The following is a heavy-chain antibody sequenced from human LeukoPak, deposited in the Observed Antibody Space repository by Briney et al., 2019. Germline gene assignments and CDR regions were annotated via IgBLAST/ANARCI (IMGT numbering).Heavy chain of an antibody. Sequence: KPSETLSLTCSVSGGSISSCTYSWGWIRQPPGKGLEWIGSFSCSGSTYYNPSLKSRVTISVDTSKSQFSLYMDSVTVADTAVYYCARDWNRYAYWGQGTLVTVSS. CDR1: GGSISSCTYS. CDR2: FSCSGST. J-gene: IGHJ4*02. D-gene: IGHD1-1*01. CDR3: ARDWNRYAY. V-gene: IGHV4-39*07.